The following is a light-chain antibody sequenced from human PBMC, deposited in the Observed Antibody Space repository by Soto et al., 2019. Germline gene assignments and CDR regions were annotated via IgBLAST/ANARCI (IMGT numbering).Light chain of an antibody. CDR2: DAS. J-gene: IGKJ1*01. CDR1: QSVSSK. CDR3: KRYSDWPPWT. Sequence: EIVMSQSPATLSVSPGERAILSCRASQSVSSKLAWYQHKPGQAPRLLIYDASIRATGIPDRFIGSGSGTEFNLTITSLQSEDFAVYYCKRYSDWPPWTFGQGTKVEIK. V-gene: IGKV3-15*01.